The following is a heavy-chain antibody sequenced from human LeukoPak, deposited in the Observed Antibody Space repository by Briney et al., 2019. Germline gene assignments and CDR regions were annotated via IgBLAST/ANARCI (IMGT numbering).Heavy chain of an antibody. CDR2: IKQDGSEK. CDR3: VRVNLWFGELTFDY. D-gene: IGHD3-10*01. Sequence: PGGSLRLSCAASGFTFSSYWMSWVRQAPGKGLEWVANIKQDGSEKYYVDSVKGRFTISRDNAKNSLYLQMNSLRAEDTAVYYCVRVNLWFGELTFDYWGQGTLVTVSS. V-gene: IGHV3-7*01. CDR1: GFTFSSYW. J-gene: IGHJ4*02.